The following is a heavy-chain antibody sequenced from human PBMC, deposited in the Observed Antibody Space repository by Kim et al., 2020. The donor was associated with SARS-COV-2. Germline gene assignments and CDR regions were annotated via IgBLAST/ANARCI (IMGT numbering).Heavy chain of an antibody. Sequence: ERGRFTISRDNSRNTMYLQMNRLRAEDTAMYYCAGELLITGNYSSSFDYWGQGTLVTVSS. D-gene: IGHD3-10*01. CDR3: AGELLITGNYSSSFDY. J-gene: IGHJ4*02. V-gene: IGHV3-30*04.